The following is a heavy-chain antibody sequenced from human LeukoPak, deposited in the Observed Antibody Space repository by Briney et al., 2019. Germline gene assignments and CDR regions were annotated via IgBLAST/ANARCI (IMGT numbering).Heavy chain of an antibody. Sequence: GGSLRLSCAASGFTVSSNYMSWVRQAPGKGLEWVSVIYSGGSTYYADSVKGRFTISRDNSKNTLYLQMNSLRAEDTAVYYCARVKLPLLLLDYWGQGTLVTVSS. CDR3: ARVKLPLLLLDY. J-gene: IGHJ4*02. CDR1: GFTVSSNY. CDR2: IYSGGST. D-gene: IGHD3-22*01. V-gene: IGHV3-53*01.